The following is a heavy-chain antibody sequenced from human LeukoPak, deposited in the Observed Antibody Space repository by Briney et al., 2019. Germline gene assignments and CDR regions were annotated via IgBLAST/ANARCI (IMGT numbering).Heavy chain of an antibody. Sequence: ASVKVSCKASGYTFTSYDINWVRQATGQGLEWMGWMNPNSGNTGYAQKFQGRVTMTRNTSISTAYMELSSLRSEDTAVYYCARGTSSGWYLYYYYYMDVWGKGTTITISS. V-gene: IGHV1-8*01. J-gene: IGHJ6*03. CDR2: MNPNSGNT. CDR1: GYTFTSYD. D-gene: IGHD6-19*01. CDR3: ARGTSSGWYLYYYYYMDV.